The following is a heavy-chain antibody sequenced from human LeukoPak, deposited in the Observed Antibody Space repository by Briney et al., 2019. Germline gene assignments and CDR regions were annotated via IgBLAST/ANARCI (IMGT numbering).Heavy chain of an antibody. D-gene: IGHD3-22*01. CDR1: GFTFSSYW. CDR2: IKQDGSEK. J-gene: IGHJ4*02. CDR3: ARDHLQYYYDSSGHYEDNFDY. V-gene: IGHV3-7*01. Sequence: GGSLRLSCAASGFTFSSYWMSWVRQAPGKGLEWVANIKQDGSEKYYVDSVKGRFTISRDNAKNSLYLQMNSLRAEDTAVYYCARDHLQYYYDSSGHYEDNFDYWGQGTLVAVSS.